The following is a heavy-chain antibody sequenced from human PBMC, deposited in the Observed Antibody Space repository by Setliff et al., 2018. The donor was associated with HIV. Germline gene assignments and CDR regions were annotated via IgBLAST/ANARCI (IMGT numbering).Heavy chain of an antibody. V-gene: IGHV4-34*01. J-gene: IGHJ4*02. Sequence: SETLSLTCTVYGGSFSNYYTNWIRQPPGKGLEWIGELSPSGTTRSNPSLQSRVTISLDTSNNQFSLRLTSVTAADTAMYYCASFFVTTVTNQDYWGQGTPVTSPQ. CDR2: LSPSGTT. CDR3: ASFFVTTVTNQDY. CDR1: GGSFSNYY. D-gene: IGHD4-17*01.